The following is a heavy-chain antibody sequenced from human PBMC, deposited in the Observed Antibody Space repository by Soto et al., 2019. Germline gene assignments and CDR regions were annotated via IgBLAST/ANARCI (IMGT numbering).Heavy chain of an antibody. CDR3: VKDSTVSGVRQGLDF. CDR2: IIWNSAYI. J-gene: IGHJ4*02. Sequence: SLRLSCAGSGFTFDDYAMHWVRQAPGKGLEWVAGIIWNSAYIVYADSVKGRFTISRDNAKNSLHLQMDSLRAEDTALYYCVKDSTVSGVRQGLDFWGRGNLVTVSS. CDR1: GFTFDDYA. D-gene: IGHD6-19*01. V-gene: IGHV3-9*01.